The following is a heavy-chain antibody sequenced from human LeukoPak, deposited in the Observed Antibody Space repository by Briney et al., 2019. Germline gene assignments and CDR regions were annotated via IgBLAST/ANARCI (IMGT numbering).Heavy chain of an antibody. CDR2: IRYDGSNK. Sequence: PGGSLRLSCAASGFTFGSYGMHWVRQAPGKGLEWVAFIRYDGSNKYYADSVKGRFTISRDNSKNTLYLQMNSLRAEDTAVYYCAKDALVVVPAAILDYWGQGTLVTVSS. J-gene: IGHJ4*02. D-gene: IGHD2-2*02. V-gene: IGHV3-30*02. CDR1: GFTFGSYG. CDR3: AKDALVVVPAAILDY.